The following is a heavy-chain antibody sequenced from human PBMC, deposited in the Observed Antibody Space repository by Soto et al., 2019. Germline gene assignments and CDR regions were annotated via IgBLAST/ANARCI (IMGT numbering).Heavy chain of an antibody. CDR2: INSDGSTT. CDR1: GFTFSNRW. V-gene: IGHV3-74*01. CDR3: ARGYSSGPDY. J-gene: IGHJ4*02. D-gene: IGHD6-19*01. Sequence: EVQLVESGGGLVQPGGSLRLSCAASGFTFSNRWMHWVRQAPGKGLEWVSRINSDGSTTTYADSVKGRFTIFRHNAKNTLYLQLNSLRAEDTALYYCARGYSSGPDYWGQGTLVTVSS.